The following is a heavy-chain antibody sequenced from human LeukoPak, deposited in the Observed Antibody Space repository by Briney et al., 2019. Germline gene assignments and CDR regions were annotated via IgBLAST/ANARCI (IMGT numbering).Heavy chain of an antibody. CDR2: ISDSGGST. V-gene: IGHV3-23*01. J-gene: IGHJ5*02. Sequence: GGSLRLSCAASGFTVSSNYMSWVRQAPGKGLEWVSVISDSGGSTYYADSVKGRFTISRDNSKNTLYLQMNSLRAEDTAVYYCAKAGPMFRGVTVSSQFDPWGQGTLVTVSS. CDR3: AKAGPMFRGVTVSSQFDP. CDR1: GFTVSSNY. D-gene: IGHD3-10*01.